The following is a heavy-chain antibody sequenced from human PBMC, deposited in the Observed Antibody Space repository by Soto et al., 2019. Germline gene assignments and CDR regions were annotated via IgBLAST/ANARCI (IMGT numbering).Heavy chain of an antibody. J-gene: IGHJ4*02. CDR2: ISGSGGST. Sequence: GGSVRRSCAAPGFTFSSYAVSWVRQAPGKGLEWVSAISGSGGSTYFRDTVRGRFTISRDNSKNTLYLQMDSLRAEDTAVYYCAKDSISSDGGYYLYYFDSWGQGTLVTVSS. D-gene: IGHD3-22*01. V-gene: IGHV3-23*01. CDR1: GFTFSSYA. CDR3: AKDSISSDGGYYLYYFDS.